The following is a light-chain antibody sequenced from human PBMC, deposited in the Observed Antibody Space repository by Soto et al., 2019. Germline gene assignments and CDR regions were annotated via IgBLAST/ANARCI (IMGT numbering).Light chain of an antibody. J-gene: IGKJ2*01. CDR2: SAS. CDR1: QSISSE. V-gene: IGKV3-15*01. CDR3: QQGDNWPLT. Sequence: EIVMTQSPATLSVSPGQRDPLSCRASQSISSELAWYRQKPSQPPRLLIYSASTRATGVTARFTGSGSGSECALTSSELQSEDFAVYYCQQGDNWPLTFGEGTRLE.